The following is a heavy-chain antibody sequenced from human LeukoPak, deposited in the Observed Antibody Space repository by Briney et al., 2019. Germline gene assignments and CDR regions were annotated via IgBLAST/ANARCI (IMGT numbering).Heavy chain of an antibody. J-gene: IGHJ3*02. D-gene: IGHD3-22*01. CDR1: GFTFSSYW. CDR2: INSDGSTT. Sequence: PGGSLRPSCAASGFTFSSYWMHWVRQAPGKGPVWVSRINSDGSTTNYADSVKGRFTISRDNAKNTLYLQMNSLRVEDTAVYYCAGVIYYTSDAFDIWGQGTMVTVSS. V-gene: IGHV3-74*01. CDR3: AGVIYYTSDAFDI.